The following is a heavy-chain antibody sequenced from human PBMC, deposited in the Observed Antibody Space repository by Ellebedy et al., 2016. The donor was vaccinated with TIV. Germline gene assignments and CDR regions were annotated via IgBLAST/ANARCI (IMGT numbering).Heavy chain of an antibody. CDR1: GGSINSYP. J-gene: IGHJ4*02. CDR3: ARARGFGEFFDY. CDR2: IYYSGST. Sequence: MPSETLSLTCTVSGGSINSYPWSWIRQPPGKGLEWIGSIYYSGSTNYNPSLKSRVTISVDTSKNQFPLKLSSVTAADTAVYYCARARGFGEFFDYWGQGTLVTVSS. D-gene: IGHD3-10*01. V-gene: IGHV4-59*01.